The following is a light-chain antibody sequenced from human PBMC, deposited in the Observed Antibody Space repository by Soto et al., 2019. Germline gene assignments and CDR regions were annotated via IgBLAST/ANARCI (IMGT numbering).Light chain of an antibody. V-gene: IGKV3-11*01. Sequence: EIVSSQSLPPLTLNPGDRATLTPRFGQCVSRYLAWYQQRPGQAPRLLIYDASNRATGIPARFSGSGSGTDFTLTISSLEPEDFAVYYCQQRSNWAPITVGQGTRLEIK. J-gene: IGKJ5*01. CDR1: QCVSRY. CDR3: QQRSNWAPIT. CDR2: DAS.